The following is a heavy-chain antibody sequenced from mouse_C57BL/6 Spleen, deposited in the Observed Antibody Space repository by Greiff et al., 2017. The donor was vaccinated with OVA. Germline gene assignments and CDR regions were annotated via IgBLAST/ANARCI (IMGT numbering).Heavy chain of an antibody. D-gene: IGHD2-4*01. CDR1: GYSITSGYY. Sequence: EVKLLESGPGLVKPSQSLSLTCSVTGYSITSGYYWNWIRQFPGNKLEWMGYISYDGSNNYNPSLKNRISITRDTSKNQFFLKLNSVTTEDTATYYCARGSYYDYPCYFDYWGQGTTLTVSS. CDR3: ARGSYYDYPCYFDY. V-gene: IGHV3-6*01. J-gene: IGHJ2*01. CDR2: ISYDGSN.